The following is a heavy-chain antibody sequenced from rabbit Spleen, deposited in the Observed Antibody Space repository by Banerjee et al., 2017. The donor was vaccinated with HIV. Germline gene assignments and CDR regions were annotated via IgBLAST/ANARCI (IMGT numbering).Heavy chain of an antibody. CDR3: AREDGVIGWNFGW. Sequence: QEHLEESGGGLVKTEGSLTLTCKASGLDFSSSYWICWVRQAPGKGLEWIGIIYPITETTYYANWVNGRFTISSDNAQNTVDLQMNSLTAADTATYFCAREDGVIGWNFGWWGPGTLVTVS. CDR2: IYPITETT. V-gene: IGHV1S43*01. D-gene: IGHD4-1*01. CDR1: GLDFSSSYW. J-gene: IGHJ6*01.